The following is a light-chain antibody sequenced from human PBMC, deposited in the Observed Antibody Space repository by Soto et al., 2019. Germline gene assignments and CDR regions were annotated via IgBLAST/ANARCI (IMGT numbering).Light chain of an antibody. J-gene: IGKJ1*01. V-gene: IGKV3-20*01. CDR1: ESVAS. CDR3: QYYGGSPRT. Sequence: NFLTQSPGTLSLSPGEGTTLSCRASESVASLAWYQQKPGQAPRLLIYGASTRATGIPDRFSGSGSGTDFTLTISRLEPEDFAVYYCQYYGGSPRTVGRGTKVDIK. CDR2: GAS.